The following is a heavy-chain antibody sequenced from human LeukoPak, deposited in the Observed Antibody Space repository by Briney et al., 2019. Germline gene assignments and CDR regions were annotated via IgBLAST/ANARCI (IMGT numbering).Heavy chain of an antibody. CDR2: FYTSGST. Sequence: KPSETLSLACSVSGGSISSYYWSWIRQPARKGLEWIGRFYTSGSTNYNPSLKSRVTMSVDTSKNQFSLKLSSVTAADTAVYYCVSSRGYSYRYFDYWGQGTLVTVSS. V-gene: IGHV4-4*07. D-gene: IGHD5-18*01. CDR1: GGSISSYY. CDR3: VSSRGYSYRYFDY. J-gene: IGHJ4*02.